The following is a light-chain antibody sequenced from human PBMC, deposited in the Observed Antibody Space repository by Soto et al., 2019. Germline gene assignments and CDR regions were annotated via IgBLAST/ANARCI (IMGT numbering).Light chain of an antibody. Sequence: ALTQPASVSGSAGQSIAISCTGTSSDVGGYNYVSWYQQHPGKAPKLLLSEVSKRPSGVSDRFSGSKSGNTASLTISGLQTQDEADYYCSSFTSAYTFVFGTGTKVTVL. J-gene: IGLJ1*01. CDR3: SSFTSAYTFV. CDR2: EVS. CDR1: SSDVGGYNY. V-gene: IGLV2-14*01.